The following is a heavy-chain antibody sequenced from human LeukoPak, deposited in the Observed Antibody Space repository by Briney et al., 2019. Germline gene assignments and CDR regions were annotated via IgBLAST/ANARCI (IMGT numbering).Heavy chain of an antibody. V-gene: IGHV4-59*08. D-gene: IGHD6-19*01. Sequence: SETLSLTCSVSGASITSHYRSWIRQPPGKGPECIGYIYNSGSTNYNPSLKSRVTISIDTSKNQFSLRLSSVTAADTAVYYCTRGYTSGWHDYWGQGSLVTVSS. J-gene: IGHJ4*02. CDR1: GASITSHY. CDR3: TRGYTSGWHDY. CDR2: IYNSGST.